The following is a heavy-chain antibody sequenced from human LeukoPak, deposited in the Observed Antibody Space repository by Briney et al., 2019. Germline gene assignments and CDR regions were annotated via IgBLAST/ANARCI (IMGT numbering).Heavy chain of an antibody. CDR3: ARRNDPYGLDV. D-gene: IGHD1-1*01. J-gene: IGHJ6*02. V-gene: IGHV4-59*08. CDR2: IYYSGST. Sequence: AETLSLTCIVSGGSISTNYWSWIRQPPGKGLEWIGYIYYSGSTYYNPSLESRVTISVDTSKIEFSLKLSSVTAADTAVYYCARRNDPYGLDVWGQGSTVSLSS. CDR1: GGSISTNY.